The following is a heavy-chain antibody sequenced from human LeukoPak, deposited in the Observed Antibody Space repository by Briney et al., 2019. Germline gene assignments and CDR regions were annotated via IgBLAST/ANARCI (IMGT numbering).Heavy chain of an antibody. CDR2: ISYDGSNK. Sequence: HPGTSLRLSCAASGFTFSSYSMNWVRQAPGKGLEWVAVISYDGSNKYYADSVKGRFTISRDNSKNTLYLQMNSLRAEDTAVYYCARAGARNAFDIWGQGTMVTVSS. CDR3: ARAGARNAFDI. J-gene: IGHJ3*02. D-gene: IGHD6-6*01. V-gene: IGHV3-30*03. CDR1: GFTFSSYS.